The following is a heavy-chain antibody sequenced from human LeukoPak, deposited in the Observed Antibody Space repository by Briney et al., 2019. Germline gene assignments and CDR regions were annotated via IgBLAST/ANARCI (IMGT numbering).Heavy chain of an antibody. J-gene: IGHJ4*02. Sequence: PGGSLRLSCTASGFIFSQYGMHWVRLAPGKGLEWVALIAFDGSRIHYGDSVKGRFTISRDNSKDTLYLQLNSLTPEDTAVYYCAKDRRSSSDFFDSWGQGILVAVSS. CDR2: IAFDGSRI. CDR3: AKDRRSSSDFFDS. CDR1: GFIFSQYG. V-gene: IGHV3-30*18. D-gene: IGHD6-19*01.